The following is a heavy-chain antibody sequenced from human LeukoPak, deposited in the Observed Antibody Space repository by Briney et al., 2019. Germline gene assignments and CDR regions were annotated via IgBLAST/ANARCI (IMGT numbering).Heavy chain of an antibody. V-gene: IGHV3-23*01. CDR3: ARHDGSSFIYYVDH. CDR2: ISNSGYNT. J-gene: IGHJ4*02. D-gene: IGHD1-1*01. CDR1: GFSVISCA. Sequence: SGGSLRRSCAASGFSVISCAMSWVRQAPGKGLEWVSSISNSGYNTWYADSVKGRFTISIDNSQNTLYLQMSGLRAEDTALYYCARHDGSSFIYYVDHWGQGALVTVSS.